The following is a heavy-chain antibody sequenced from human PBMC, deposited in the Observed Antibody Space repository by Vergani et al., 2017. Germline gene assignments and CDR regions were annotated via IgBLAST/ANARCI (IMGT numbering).Heavy chain of an antibody. Sequence: EVQLVESGGGLVQPGGSLRLSCAASGFTVSRTYMSWVRQAPGKGLEWVSVIYSGGSTYYADSVKGRVTISRDNSKNTLYLQMNSLRAEDTAVYYCARDTRDIVVVPAADYYYYGMDVWGQGTTVTVSS. CDR2: IYSGGST. V-gene: IGHV3-66*02. D-gene: IGHD2-2*01. J-gene: IGHJ6*02. CDR1: GFTVSRTY. CDR3: ARDTRDIVVVPAADYYYYGMDV.